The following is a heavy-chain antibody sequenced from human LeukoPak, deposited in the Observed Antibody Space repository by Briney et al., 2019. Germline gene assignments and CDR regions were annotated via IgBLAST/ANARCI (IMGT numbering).Heavy chain of an antibody. CDR2: INPNSGGT. CDR1: GYTFTGYY. CDR3: ARGITMVRGVPADGMDV. J-gene: IGHJ6*02. V-gene: IGHV1-2*02. Sequence: ASVKVSCKASGYTFTGYYMHWVRPAPGQGLAWMGWINPNSGGTNYAQKFQGRVTMTRDTSISTAYMELSRLRSDDTAVYYCARGITMVRGVPADGMDVWGQGTTVTVSS. D-gene: IGHD3-10*01.